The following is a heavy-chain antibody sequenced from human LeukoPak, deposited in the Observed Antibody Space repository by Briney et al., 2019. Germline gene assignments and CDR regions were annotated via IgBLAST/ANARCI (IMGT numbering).Heavy chain of an antibody. CDR1: GDSIRSSTYY. CDR2: IYYSGST. CDR3: ARDGGAGDLDY. J-gene: IGHJ4*02. D-gene: IGHD7-27*01. Sequence: SETLSLTCTVSGDSIRSSTYYWGWIRQPPGKGLEWIGYIYYSGSTNYNPSLKSRVTISVDTSKNQFSLKLSSVTAADTAVYYCARDGGAGDLDYWGQGTLVTVSS. V-gene: IGHV4-61*01.